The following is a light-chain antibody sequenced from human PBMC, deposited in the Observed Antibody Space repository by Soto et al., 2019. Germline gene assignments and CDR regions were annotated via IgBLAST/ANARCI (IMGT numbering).Light chain of an antibody. CDR1: SSDVGSYTY. Sequence: QSVLTQPASVSGSPGQSITISCTGTSSDVGSYTYVSWYQQHPGKAPQVMIYKVSYRPSGVSNRFSGSKSGNTASLTISGLQAEDEADYYCSSYTGSSTPYVFGTGTKVTVL. J-gene: IGLJ1*01. V-gene: IGLV2-14*01. CDR2: KVS. CDR3: SSYTGSSTPYV.